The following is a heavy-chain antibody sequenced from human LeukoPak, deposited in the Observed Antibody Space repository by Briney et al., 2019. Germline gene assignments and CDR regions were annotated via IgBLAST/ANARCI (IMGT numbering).Heavy chain of an antibody. J-gene: IGHJ4*02. Sequence: SETLSLTCTVSGYSISSGYYWGWIRPPAGKRLEWIGSIYHSGSTYYNPSLKRRVTISVDTSKNQFSLKLSSVTAADTAVYDCARGSYDYGGKLDYWGQGTLVTVSS. D-gene: IGHD4-23*01. CDR3: ARGSYDYGGKLDY. CDR1: GYSISSGYY. V-gene: IGHV4-38-2*02. CDR2: IYHSGST.